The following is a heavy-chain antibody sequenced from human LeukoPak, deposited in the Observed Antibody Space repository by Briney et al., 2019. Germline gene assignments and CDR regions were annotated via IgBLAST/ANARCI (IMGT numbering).Heavy chain of an antibody. CDR3: ARASLSAGNFDY. Sequence: ASVKVSCKASGGTFSSYAISWVRQAPGQGLEWMGGIIPIFGTANYAQKFQGGVTITTDESTSTAYMELSSLRSEDTAVYYCARASLSAGNFDYWGQGTLVTVSS. D-gene: IGHD6-13*01. V-gene: IGHV1-69*05. CDR1: GGTFSSYA. J-gene: IGHJ4*02. CDR2: IIPIFGTA.